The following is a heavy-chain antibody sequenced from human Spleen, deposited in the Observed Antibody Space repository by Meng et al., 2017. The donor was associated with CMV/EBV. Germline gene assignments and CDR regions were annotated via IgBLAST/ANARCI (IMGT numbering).Heavy chain of an antibody. CDR2: IYYSGSA. V-gene: IGHV4-59*01. CDR3: ARTSASTGIPY. CDR1: GGSINSYY. Sequence: GSLRLSCAVSGGSINSYYWSWIRQPPGKGLEWIGYIYYSGSAIYNSSLKSRVTISIGKSKKDFSLKLTSVTAADTAVYYCARTSASTGIPYWGQGTQVTVSS. D-gene: IGHD2-21*01. J-gene: IGHJ4*02.